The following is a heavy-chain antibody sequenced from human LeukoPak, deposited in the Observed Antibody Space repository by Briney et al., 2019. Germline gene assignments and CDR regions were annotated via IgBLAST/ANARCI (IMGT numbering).Heavy chain of an antibody. J-gene: IGHJ4*02. CDR1: GGSFSGYY. D-gene: IGHD3-22*01. V-gene: IGHV4-34*01. Sequence: KPSETLSLTCAVYGGSFSGYYWSWIRQPPGKGLEWIGEINHSGSTNYNPSLKSRVTISVDTSKNQFSLKLSSVTAADTAVYYCARVKWFRINYFDYWGQGTLVTDSS. CDR2: INHSGST. CDR3: ARVKWFRINYFDY.